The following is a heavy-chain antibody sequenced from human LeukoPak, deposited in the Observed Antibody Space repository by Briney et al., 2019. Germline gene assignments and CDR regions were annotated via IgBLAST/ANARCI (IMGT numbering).Heavy chain of an antibody. CDR1: GFTFSDHN. Sequence: GASLRLSCAATGFTFSDHNMGWMRQAPGKGLEWTSYMSGSGIYYADSVKGRFTISRDNAKNSLYLQMSSLRAEDSAVYFCARRSLTTGGHAFDVWGQGTLATVSS. D-gene: IGHD1-1*01. CDR2: MSGSGI. V-gene: IGHV3-11*01. CDR3: ARRSLTTGGHAFDV. J-gene: IGHJ3*01.